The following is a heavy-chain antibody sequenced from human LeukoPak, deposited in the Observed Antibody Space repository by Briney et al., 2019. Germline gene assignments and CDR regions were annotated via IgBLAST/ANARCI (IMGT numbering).Heavy chain of an antibody. D-gene: IGHD2-2*01. CDR3: ARLEGIVVVPAEFGFDP. Sequence: GESLKNSCKGSGYSFTSYWIGWVRQMPGKGLEWMGIIYPGDSDTRYSPSFQGQVTISADKSISTAYLQWSSLKASDTAMYYCARLEGIVVVPAEFGFDPWGQGTLVTVSS. CDR1: GYSFTSYW. V-gene: IGHV5-51*01. CDR2: IYPGDSDT. J-gene: IGHJ5*02.